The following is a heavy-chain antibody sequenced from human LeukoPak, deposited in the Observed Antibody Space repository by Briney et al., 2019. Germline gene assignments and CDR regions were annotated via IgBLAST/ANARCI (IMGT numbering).Heavy chain of an antibody. CDR2: IYYSGST. Sequence: SETLSLTCTVSGGSISSYYWSWIRQPPGKGLEWIGYIYYSGSTNYNPSLKSRVTTSVDTSKNQFSLKLSSVTAADTAVYYCARREGDYGYWYFDLWGRGTLVTVSS. CDR1: GGSISSYY. J-gene: IGHJ2*01. CDR3: ARREGDYGYWYFDL. D-gene: IGHD4-17*01. V-gene: IGHV4-59*08.